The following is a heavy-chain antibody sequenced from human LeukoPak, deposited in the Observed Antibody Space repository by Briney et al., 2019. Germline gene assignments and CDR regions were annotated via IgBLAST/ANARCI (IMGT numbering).Heavy chain of an antibody. V-gene: IGHV1-69*04. CDR1: GGTFSSYA. CDR3: ARDSDCSGGSCFPYFDY. J-gene: IGHJ4*02. D-gene: IGHD2-15*01. CDR2: IIPIFGIA. Sequence: GASVKVSCKASGGTFSSYAISWVRQVPGQGLEWMGRIIPIFGIANYAQKFQGRVTITADKSTSTAYMELSSLRSEDTAVYYCARDSDCSGGSCFPYFDYWGQGTLVTVSS.